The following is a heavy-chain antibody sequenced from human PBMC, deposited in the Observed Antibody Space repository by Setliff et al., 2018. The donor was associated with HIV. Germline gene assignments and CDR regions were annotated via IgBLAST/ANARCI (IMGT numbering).Heavy chain of an antibody. Sequence: TSETLSLTCTVSGGSISSSYWTWTRQPPGKGLEWIGYIYYSGSTYYNPSLKSRVTISIDTSKNQFSLKLSSVTAADTAVYYCARGLVVVTDSDYDTNYYYYYYMDVWGKGTTVTVSS. CDR2: IYYSGST. J-gene: IGHJ6*03. CDR1: GGSISSSY. V-gene: IGHV4-59*12. D-gene: IGHD5-12*01. CDR3: ARGLVVVTDSDYDTNYYYYYYMDV.